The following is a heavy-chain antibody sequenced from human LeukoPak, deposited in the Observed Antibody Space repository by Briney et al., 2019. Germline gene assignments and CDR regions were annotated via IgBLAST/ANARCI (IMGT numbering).Heavy chain of an antibody. J-gene: IGHJ4*02. Sequence: SQTLSLTCTVSGGSISDGGYYWSWIRQHPGKGLEWIGYVYDSGTTYYSPALQSRVTISVDTSDNKFSLKLKSLTAADTAVYYCARGGDRRGFDYWGQGTLVTVSS. V-gene: IGHV4-31*03. D-gene: IGHD1-14*01. CDR2: VYDSGTT. CDR1: GGSISDGGYY. CDR3: ARGGDRRGFDY.